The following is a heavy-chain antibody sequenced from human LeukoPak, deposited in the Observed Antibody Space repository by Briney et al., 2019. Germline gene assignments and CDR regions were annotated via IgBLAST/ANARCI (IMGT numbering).Heavy chain of an antibody. CDR2: ISSSSSYI. Sequence: GGSLRLSCAASGFTFSSYSMNWVRQAPGKGLEWVSSISSSSSYIYYADSVKGRFTISRDSAKNSLYLQMNSLRAEDTAVYYCARDFDGGGFDYWGQGTLVTVSS. D-gene: IGHD4-23*01. J-gene: IGHJ4*02. CDR1: GFTFSSYS. CDR3: ARDFDGGGFDY. V-gene: IGHV3-21*01.